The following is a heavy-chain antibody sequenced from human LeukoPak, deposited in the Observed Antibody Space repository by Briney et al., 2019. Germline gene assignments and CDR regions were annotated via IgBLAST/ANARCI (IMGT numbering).Heavy chain of an antibody. J-gene: IGHJ4*02. V-gene: IGHV4-34*01. CDR2: INHSGST. CDR3: VGWLRFVDY. D-gene: IGHD5-12*01. CDR1: GGSFSGYY. Sequence: SETLSLTCAVYGGSFSGYYWSWIRQPPGKGLEWIGEINHSGSTNYNPSLKSRVTISVDRSKNQFSLKLSSVTAADTAVYYCVGWLRFVDYWGQGTLVTVSS.